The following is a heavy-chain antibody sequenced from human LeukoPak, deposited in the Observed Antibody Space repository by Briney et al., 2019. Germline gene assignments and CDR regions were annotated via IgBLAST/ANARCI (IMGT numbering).Heavy chain of an antibody. CDR3: AKVPYSNYVSSEYYFDY. Sequence: GGSLRLSCTASGFTFSSYAMSWVRQAPGKGLEWVSAISGSGGSTYYADSVKGRFTISRDNSKNTLYLQMDSLRAEDTAVYYCAKVPYSNYVSSEYYFDYWGQGTLVTVSS. V-gene: IGHV3-23*01. CDR2: ISGSGGST. CDR1: GFTFSSYA. J-gene: IGHJ4*02. D-gene: IGHD4-11*01.